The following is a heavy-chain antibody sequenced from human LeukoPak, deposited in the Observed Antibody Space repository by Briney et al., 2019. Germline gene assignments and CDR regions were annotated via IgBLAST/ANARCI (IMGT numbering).Heavy chain of an antibody. V-gene: IGHV3-66*02. Sequence: GGSLRLSCAASGFTVSSNYMTWVRQAPGKGLEWVSLISGGGTTYYADSVKGRFTISRDNSKNTLYLQMNSPRAEDTAVYYCARDSYGMDVWGQGTTVTVSS. J-gene: IGHJ6*02. CDR3: ARDSYGMDV. D-gene: IGHD3-22*01. CDR1: GFTVSSNY. CDR2: ISGGGTT.